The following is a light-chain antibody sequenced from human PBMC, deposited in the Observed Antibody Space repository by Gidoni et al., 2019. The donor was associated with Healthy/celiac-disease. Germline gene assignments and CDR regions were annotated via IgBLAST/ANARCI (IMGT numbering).Light chain of an antibody. J-gene: IGLJ2*01. Sequence: QSVLTQPPSVSAATGQKVTISCSGSSSNIRNNYVSWYQQRPGTAPKLLSYDNNKRPSGLPDRFSCSKSGTSSTLGITGLQTGDEADYYCGTWDSSLAYVVFGGGTKLTVL. CDR1: SSNIRNNY. CDR3: GTWDSSLAYVV. CDR2: DNN. V-gene: IGLV1-51*01.